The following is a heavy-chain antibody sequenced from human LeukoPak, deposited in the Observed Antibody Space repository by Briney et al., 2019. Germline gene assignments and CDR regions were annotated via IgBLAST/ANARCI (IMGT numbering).Heavy chain of an antibody. Sequence: SETLSLTCTVSGGSISSYYWSWIRQPAGKGLEWIGRIYTSGSTNYNPSLKSRVTISVDTSKNQFSLKLSSVTAADTAVYYCARDAQDYDFWSGSPYYYYYMDVWGKGTTVTVSS. CDR2: IYTSGST. J-gene: IGHJ6*03. D-gene: IGHD3-3*01. CDR3: ARDAQDYDFWSGSPYYYYYMDV. CDR1: GGSISSYY. V-gene: IGHV4-4*07.